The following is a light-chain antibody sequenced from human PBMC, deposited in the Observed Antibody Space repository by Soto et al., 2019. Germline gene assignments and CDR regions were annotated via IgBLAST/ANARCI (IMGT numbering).Light chain of an antibody. V-gene: IGKV1-9*01. CDR3: QQVSGYPLN. J-gene: IGKJ4*01. CDR2: AAS. Sequence: DSTMTQSPSSLSANVGDRDTIPCRASQTISGYLNWYQQKPGKAPELLIDAASTLQSGVPSRFSGSASGTEFTLTISSLQPEDFATYYCQQVSGYPLNLGGGTKVDI. CDR1: QTISGY.